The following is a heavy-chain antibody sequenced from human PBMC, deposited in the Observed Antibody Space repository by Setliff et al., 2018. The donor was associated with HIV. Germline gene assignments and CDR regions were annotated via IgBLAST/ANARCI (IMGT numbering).Heavy chain of an antibody. CDR1: GYTFTSYG. CDR2: ISAYNGNT. D-gene: IGHD3-22*01. V-gene: IGHV1-18*01. CDR3: ARLEDYYDTSGYYQYYFDY. J-gene: IGHJ4*02. Sequence: GASVKVSCKASGYTFTSYGISWVRQAPGQGLEWMGWISAYNGNTNYAQKLQGRVTMTTDTSTSTAYMELRSLRSDDTAVYYCARLEDYYDTSGYYQYYFDYWGQGTLVTVSS.